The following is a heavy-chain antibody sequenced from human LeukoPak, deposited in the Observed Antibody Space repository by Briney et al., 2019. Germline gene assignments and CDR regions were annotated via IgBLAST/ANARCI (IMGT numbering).Heavy chain of an antibody. CDR3: ASTTVPYLGHWFDP. Sequence: PSQTLSLTCPASGGSISSGDYYWSWIRQPPGKGLEWIGYIYYSGSTNYNPSLKSRVTISVDTSKNQFSLKLSSVTAADTAVYYCASTTVPYLGHWFDPWGQGTLVTVSS. J-gene: IGHJ5*02. CDR2: IYYSGST. D-gene: IGHD4-17*01. CDR1: GGSISSGDYY. V-gene: IGHV4-30-4*01.